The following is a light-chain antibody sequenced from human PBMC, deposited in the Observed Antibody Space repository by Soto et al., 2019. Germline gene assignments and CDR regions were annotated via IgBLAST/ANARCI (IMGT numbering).Light chain of an antibody. V-gene: IGKV3-15*01. CDR3: QQYNDWPTWT. J-gene: IGKJ1*01. CDR2: AAS. Sequence: EIVVTQSPATLSVSPGERATLSCRASQSVSSNLAWYQHKPGQAPRLLIYAASTRATGVPARFSGSGSGTEFTLTISGLQSEDFALYYCQQYNDWPTWTFGQGTKVEI. CDR1: QSVSSN.